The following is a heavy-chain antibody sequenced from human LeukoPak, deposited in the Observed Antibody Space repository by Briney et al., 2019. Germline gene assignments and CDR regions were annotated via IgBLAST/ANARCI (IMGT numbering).Heavy chain of an antibody. V-gene: IGHV3-23*01. D-gene: IGHD3-16*01. Sequence: GGSLRLSCAASGFRFSDFTMAWVRQAPGKGPEWVSAIGGRGGSTYYADSLGGRFTVSRDNSKDMLYLQMNSLKVEDTATYYCGKEGGAWGQGT. CDR3: GKEGGA. CDR2: IGGRGGST. J-gene: IGHJ5*02. CDR1: GFRFSDFT.